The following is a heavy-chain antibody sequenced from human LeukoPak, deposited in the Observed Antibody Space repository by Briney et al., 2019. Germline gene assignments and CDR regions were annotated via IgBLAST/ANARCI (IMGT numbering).Heavy chain of an antibody. V-gene: IGHV3-64D*06. CDR3: ARRGPAGSSSSGMDV. Sequence: PGGSLRLSCSASGFSFSRSAMHWVRQAPGRELEYVSDISSDGGSTYYADSVKGRFAISRDNSKNTLYLQMSGLRPEDTAVYYCARRGPAGSSSSGMDVWGQGTTVTVSS. J-gene: IGHJ6*02. CDR1: GFSFSRSA. CDR2: ISSDGGST. D-gene: IGHD6-6*01.